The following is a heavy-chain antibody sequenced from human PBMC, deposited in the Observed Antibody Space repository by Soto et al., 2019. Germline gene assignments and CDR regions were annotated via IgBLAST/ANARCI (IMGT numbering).Heavy chain of an antibody. CDR3: ASAIPLLSYYYYGMDV. CDR1: GGSISSGDYY. J-gene: IGHJ6*02. Sequence: QVQLQESGPGLVKPSQTLSLTCTVSGGSISSGDYYWSWIRQPPGKGLEWIGYIYYSGSTYYNPSLKSRVTISVDTSKHLFSLKLSSVTAADTAVYYCASAIPLLSYYYYGMDVWGQGTTVTVSS. CDR2: IYYSGST. D-gene: IGHD2-2*02. V-gene: IGHV4-30-4*01.